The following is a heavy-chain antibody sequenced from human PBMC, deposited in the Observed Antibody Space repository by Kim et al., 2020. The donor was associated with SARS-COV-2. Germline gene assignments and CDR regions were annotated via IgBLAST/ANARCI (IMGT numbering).Heavy chain of an antibody. CDR2: ISYDGSNK. D-gene: IGHD6-19*01. CDR3: AKDYGSGVAVADAFDY. V-gene: IGHV3-30*18. CDR1: FGAGSSDG. Sequence: SLLLSFSASFGAGSSDGMNWVRQAPGKGLEWVAVISYDGSNKYYADSVKGRFTISRDNSKNTLYLQMNSLRAEDTAVYYCAKDYGSGVAVADAFDYWGQGTLVTVSS. J-gene: IGHJ4*02.